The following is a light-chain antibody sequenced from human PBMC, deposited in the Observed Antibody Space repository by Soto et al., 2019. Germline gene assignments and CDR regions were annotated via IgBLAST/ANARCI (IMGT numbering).Light chain of an antibody. J-gene: IGLJ3*02. CDR2: ENN. CDR1: SSNIGNNY. CDR3: GTWDSSLSAGV. Sequence: QSALTQPPSVSAAPGQKVTISCSGSSSNIGNNYVSWYQQLPGAAPKLLIYENNKRPSGIPDRFSGSKSDTSATLGITGLQTGDEADYYCGTWDSSLSAGVFCGGTKVTVL. V-gene: IGLV1-51*02.